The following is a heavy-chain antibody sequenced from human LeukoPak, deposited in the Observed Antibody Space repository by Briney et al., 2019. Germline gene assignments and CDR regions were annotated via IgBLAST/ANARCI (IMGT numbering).Heavy chain of an antibody. CDR1: GGSISSSSYY. CDR3: ARASGTWIQREGFDY. CDR2: IYYSGST. Sequence: SETLSLTCTVSGGSISSSSYYWGWIRQPPGKGLEWIGSIYYSGSTNYNPSLKSRVTISVDTSKSQFSLKLSSVTAADTAVYYCARASGTWIQREGFDYRGQGTLVTVSS. D-gene: IGHD5-18*01. J-gene: IGHJ4*02. V-gene: IGHV4-39*07.